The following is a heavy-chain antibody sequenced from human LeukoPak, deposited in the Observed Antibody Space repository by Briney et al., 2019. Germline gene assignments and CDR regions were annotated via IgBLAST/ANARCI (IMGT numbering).Heavy chain of an antibody. CDR3: AKDRYGDYEAPFHYYMDA. J-gene: IGHJ6*03. V-gene: IGHV1-2*02. CDR2: INPNSGVT. CDR1: GYSFTGYY. D-gene: IGHD5-12*01. Sequence: ASVKVSCKASGYSFTGYYIHWVRQAPGQGLEWMGWINPNSGVTNYAQKLQGRVTITRDTSIDTAYMQLSRLRSDDTAVYYCAKDRYGDYEAPFHYYMDAWGRGTTVTVSS.